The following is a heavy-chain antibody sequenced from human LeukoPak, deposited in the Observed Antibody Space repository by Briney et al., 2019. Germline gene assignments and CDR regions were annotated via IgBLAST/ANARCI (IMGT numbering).Heavy chain of an antibody. V-gene: IGHV3-48*04. Sequence: GGSLRLSCAVSGFTFSSYSMNWVRQAPGKGLEWVSYISSSSSTIYYADSVKGRFTISRDNAKNSLYLQMNSLRAEDTAVYYCAREALGIEVAGTQPSETTAYYYYYGMDVWGQGTTVTVSS. J-gene: IGHJ6*02. CDR3: AREALGIEVAGTQPSETTAYYYYYGMDV. CDR2: ISSSSSTI. D-gene: IGHD6-19*01. CDR1: GFTFSSYS.